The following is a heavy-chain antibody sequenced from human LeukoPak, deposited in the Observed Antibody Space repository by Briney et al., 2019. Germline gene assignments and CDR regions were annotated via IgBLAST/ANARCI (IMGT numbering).Heavy chain of an antibody. CDR1: GLIFSGSA. CDR3: TRLAYYDVWSGSPDAFDI. J-gene: IGHJ3*02. V-gene: IGHV3-73*01. D-gene: IGHD3-3*01. Sequence: PGGSVSLFRAPSGLIFSGSAMQWGRQPSGEGLEWVGRIRSKANSYATAYSASVKRWLTISRDHSKKTAYLQMNSLKTEDTAVYYCTRLAYYDVWSGSPDAFDIWGEGTMVTVSS. CDR2: IRSKANSYAT.